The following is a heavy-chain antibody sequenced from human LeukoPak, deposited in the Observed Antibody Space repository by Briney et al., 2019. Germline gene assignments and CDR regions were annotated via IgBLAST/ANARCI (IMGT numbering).Heavy chain of an antibody. Sequence: ASVKVSCRASGFTFSNYWMHWVRQTPGKGLVWVSRINSDGSSTSYADSVKGRFTISRDNAKNTLSLQMNSLRAEDTAFYYCAILAAAGTADYWGQGTLVTVSS. D-gene: IGHD6-13*01. CDR2: INSDGSST. V-gene: IGHV3-74*01. CDR1: GFTFSNYW. CDR3: AILAAAGTADY. J-gene: IGHJ4*02.